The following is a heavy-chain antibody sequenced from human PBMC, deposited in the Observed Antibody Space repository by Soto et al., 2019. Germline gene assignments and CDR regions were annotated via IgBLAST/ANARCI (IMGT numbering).Heavy chain of an antibody. V-gene: IGHV3-30*18. CDR3: AKDKRLLPDY. D-gene: IGHD3-22*01. Sequence: GSLRLSCAASGFTFSSYGMHWFRQSPGKGLEWVAVISYDGSNKYYADSVKGRFTISRDNSKNTLYLQMNSLRAEDTAVYYCAKDKRLLPDYWGQGTLVTVSS. CDR2: ISYDGSNK. J-gene: IGHJ4*02. CDR1: GFTFSSYG.